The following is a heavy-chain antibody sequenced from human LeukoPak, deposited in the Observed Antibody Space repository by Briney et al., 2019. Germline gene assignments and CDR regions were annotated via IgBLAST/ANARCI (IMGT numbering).Heavy chain of an antibody. Sequence: SETLSLTCAVYGGSFSGYYWSWIRQPPGKGLEWIGEINHSGSTNYNPSLKCRVTISVDTSKNQFSLKLSSVTAADTAVYYCARRVFRIRSSWSYWGQGTLVTVSS. V-gene: IGHV4-34*01. CDR1: GGSFSGYY. D-gene: IGHD6-13*01. J-gene: IGHJ4*02. CDR2: INHSGST. CDR3: ARRVFRIRSSWSY.